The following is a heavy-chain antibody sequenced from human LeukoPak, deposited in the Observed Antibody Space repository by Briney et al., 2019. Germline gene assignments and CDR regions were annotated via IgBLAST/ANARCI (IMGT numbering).Heavy chain of an antibody. V-gene: IGHV3-48*04. CDR1: GFTFSSYS. D-gene: IGHD6-19*01. CDR2: ISSSSSTI. CDR3: ARDRRGWAFDY. Sequence: GGSLRLSCAASGFTFSSYSMNWVRQAPGKGLEWVSYISSSSSTIYYADSVKGRFTISRDNAKNSLYLQMNSLRAEDTAVYYCARDRRGWAFDYWGQGTLVTVSS. J-gene: IGHJ4*02.